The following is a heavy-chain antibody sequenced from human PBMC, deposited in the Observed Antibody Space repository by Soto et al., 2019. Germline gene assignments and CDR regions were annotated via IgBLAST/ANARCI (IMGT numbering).Heavy chain of an antibody. CDR1: EFTFDKYY. J-gene: IGHJ6*02. CDR2: IKPDGSEQ. CDR3: ARGNWNYYYGFDV. V-gene: IGHV3-7*01. D-gene: IGHD1-20*01. Sequence: GGSLRLSCAASEFTFDKYYMTWVRQAPGKGPEWVANIKPDGSEQYYVDSVKGRFTISRDNANNSLYLQMNSLRAEDTAVYFCARGNWNYYYGFDVWGQGSTVTVCS.